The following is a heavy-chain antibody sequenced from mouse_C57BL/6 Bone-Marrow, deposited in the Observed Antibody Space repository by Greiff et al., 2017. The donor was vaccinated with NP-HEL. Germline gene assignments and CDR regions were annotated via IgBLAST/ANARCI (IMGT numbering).Heavy chain of an antibody. V-gene: IGHV1-59*01. D-gene: IGHD2-10*01. CDR1: GYTFTSYW. CDR3: ASYYQGAY. CDR2: IDPSDSYT. J-gene: IGHJ3*01. Sequence: QVQLQQPGAELVRPGTSVKLSCKASGYTFTSYWMHWVKQRPGQGLAWIGVIDPSDSYTNYNQKFKGKATLTVDTSSSTAYMQLSSLTSEDSAVYYCASYYQGAYGGEGTLVTVSA.